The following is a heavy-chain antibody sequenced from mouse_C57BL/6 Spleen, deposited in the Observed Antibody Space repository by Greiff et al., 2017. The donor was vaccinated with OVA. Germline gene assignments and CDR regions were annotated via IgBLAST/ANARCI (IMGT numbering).Heavy chain of an antibody. Sequence: EVKLVQSGAGLVKPGGSLKLSCAASGFTFSSYAMPWVRQTPEQRLEWVAYISSGGGYIYYADTVKGRSTLSRDNAWNTPYLQMSSLKSEDTAMYYCTRSSITTVVEYDFDYWGQGTTLTVSS. CDR1: GFTFSSYA. CDR3: TRSSITTVVEYDFDY. J-gene: IGHJ2*01. V-gene: IGHV5-9-1*02. D-gene: IGHD1-1*01. CDR2: ISSGGGYI.